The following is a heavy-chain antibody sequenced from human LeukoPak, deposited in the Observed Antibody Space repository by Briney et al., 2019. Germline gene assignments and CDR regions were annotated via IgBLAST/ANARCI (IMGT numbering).Heavy chain of an antibody. Sequence: SVKVSCKASGGTFSSYAISWVRQAPGQGLEWMGGIIPTFGTANYAQKFQGRVTITADESTSTAYMELSSLRSEDTAVYYCARVGGGSGSYDYWGQGTLVTVSS. J-gene: IGHJ4*02. V-gene: IGHV1-69*13. CDR2: IIPTFGTA. CDR3: ARVGGGSGSYDY. CDR1: GGTFSSYA. D-gene: IGHD3-10*01.